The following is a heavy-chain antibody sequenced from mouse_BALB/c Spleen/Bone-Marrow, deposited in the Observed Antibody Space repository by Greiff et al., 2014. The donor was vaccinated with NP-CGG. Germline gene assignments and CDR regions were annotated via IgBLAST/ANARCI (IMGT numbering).Heavy chain of an antibody. J-gene: IGHJ2*01. CDR3: ARSEYFGSSYDY. V-gene: IGHV1-14*01. D-gene: IGHD1-1*01. Sequence: VQLKQSGPELVKPGASVKMSCKASGYTFTSYVMHWMKQKPGQGLEWIGYINPYNDGTKYSETSKGKATLTSDKSSSTAYMDLSSLTSEDSAVYFCARSEYFGSSYDYWGQGTTLTVSS. CDR2: INPYNDGT. CDR1: GYTFTSYV.